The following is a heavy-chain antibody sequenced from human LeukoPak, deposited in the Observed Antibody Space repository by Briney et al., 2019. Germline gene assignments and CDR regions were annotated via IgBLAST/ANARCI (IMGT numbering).Heavy chain of an antibody. CDR1: GFTFDDYA. CDR2: ISWNSGSI. D-gene: IGHD5-18*01. J-gene: IGHJ4*02. Sequence: GGSLRLSCAASGFTFDDYAMHWVRQAPGKGLEWVSGISWNSGSIGYADSVKGRFTISRDNAKNSLYLQMNSLRAEDMALYYCAKDQQYRGYSYGSSFDYWGQGTLVTVSS. CDR3: AKDQQYRGYSYGSSFDY. V-gene: IGHV3-9*03.